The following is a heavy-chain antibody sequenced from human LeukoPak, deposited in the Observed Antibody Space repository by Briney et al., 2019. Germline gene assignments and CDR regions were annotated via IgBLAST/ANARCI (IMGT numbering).Heavy chain of an antibody. Sequence: SETLSLTCTVSGGSFSSYYWSWIRQPPGKGLEWIGYIYYSGSTNYNPSLTSRVTISVDTSKNQFSLKLSSVTAADTAVHYCARVTMVRALNWFDPWGQGTLVTVSS. D-gene: IGHD3-10*01. CDR3: ARVTMVRALNWFDP. J-gene: IGHJ5*02. V-gene: IGHV4-59*01. CDR2: IYYSGST. CDR1: GGSFSSYY.